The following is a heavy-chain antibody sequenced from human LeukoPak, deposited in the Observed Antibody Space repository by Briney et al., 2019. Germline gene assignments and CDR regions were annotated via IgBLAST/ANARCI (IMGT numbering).Heavy chain of an antibody. CDR2: IKQDGSEK. J-gene: IGHJ4*02. CDR1: GFTFNGYW. V-gene: IGHV3-7*01. CDR3: TRDFGRSSYYFDF. D-gene: IGHD3-3*01. Sequence: GGSLRLSCAASGFTFNGYWMSWVRQAPGKGLEWVANIKQDGSEKYYVDSVRGRVTISRDNAENSLFLQMNRLRVEDMAVYYCTRDFGRSSYYFDFWGQGTLVTVSS.